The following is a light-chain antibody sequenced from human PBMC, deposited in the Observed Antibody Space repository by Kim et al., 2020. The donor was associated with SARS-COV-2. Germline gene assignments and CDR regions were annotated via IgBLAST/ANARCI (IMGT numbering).Light chain of an antibody. V-gene: IGKV1-33*01. CDR3: QQYDNLPPVGFLT. CDR1: QDISNY. CDR2: DAS. J-gene: IGKJ4*01. Sequence: DIQMTQSPSSLSASVGDRVTITCQASQDISNYLNWYQQKPGKAPKLLIYDASNLETGVPSRFSGSGSGTDFTFTISSLQPEDIATYYCQQYDNLPPVGFLTFGGGTKVDIK.